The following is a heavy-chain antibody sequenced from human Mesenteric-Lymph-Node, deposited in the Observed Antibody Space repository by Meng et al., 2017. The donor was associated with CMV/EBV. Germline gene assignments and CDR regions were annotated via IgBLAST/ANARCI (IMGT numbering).Heavy chain of an antibody. J-gene: IGHJ4*02. CDR2: INQDGSEE. D-gene: IGHD3-10*01. Sequence: GESLKISCAASGFTFSSYEMNWVRQAPGKGLEWVANINQDGSEEYYVDSVKGRFTISRDNAKNSLYMQTNSLRAEDTAVYYCARCRGDDYFDYWGQGTVVTVSS. CDR1: GFTFSSYE. V-gene: IGHV3-7*01. CDR3: ARCRGDDYFDY.